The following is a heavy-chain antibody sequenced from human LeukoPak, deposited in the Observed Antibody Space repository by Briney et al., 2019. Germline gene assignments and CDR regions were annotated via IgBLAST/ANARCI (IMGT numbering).Heavy chain of an antibody. V-gene: IGHV3-23*01. CDR1: EFTFSSYA. CDR2: ISSGDRT. D-gene: IGHD3-9*01. J-gene: IGHJ4*02. Sequence: GGSLRLSCAASEFTFSSYAMNWVRQAPGKGLEWVAGISSGDRTFHAESVKGRLTISRDKSKDTLYLQMNSLRAEDTAVYYCAKDATASPYFHWFDNWGQGTQVIVSS. CDR3: AKDATASPYFHWFDN.